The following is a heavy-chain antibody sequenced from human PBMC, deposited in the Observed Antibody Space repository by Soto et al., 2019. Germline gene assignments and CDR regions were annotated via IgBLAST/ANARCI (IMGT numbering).Heavy chain of an antibody. D-gene: IGHD2-21*02. CDR2: IYYSAST. CDR1: GGSISSYY. V-gene: IGHV4-59*08. Sequence: SETLSLTCTVSGGSISSYYWSWIRQPPGKGLEWIGYIYYSASTNYSPSLKSRVTISVDTSKNQFSLNLSSVTAADTAVYYCARHLPYCXGDCYSLDYWGQGTLVTVSS. J-gene: IGHJ4*02. CDR3: ARHLPYCXGDCYSLDY.